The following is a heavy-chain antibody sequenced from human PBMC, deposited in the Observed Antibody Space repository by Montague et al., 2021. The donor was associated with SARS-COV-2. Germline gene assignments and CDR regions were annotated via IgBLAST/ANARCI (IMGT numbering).Heavy chain of an antibody. V-gene: IGHV4-59*01. CDR1: AGSISSYY. CDR2: IYYSGST. CDR3: AREGILWFGDLAPYYYGMDV. Sequence: SETLSLTCTVSAGSISSYYWSWIRQPPGKGLEWIGYIYYSGSTNYNPSLKSQVTISVDTSKNQFSLKLSSVTAADTAVYYCAREGILWFGDLAPYYYGMDVWGQGTTVTVSS. J-gene: IGHJ6*02. D-gene: IGHD3-10*01.